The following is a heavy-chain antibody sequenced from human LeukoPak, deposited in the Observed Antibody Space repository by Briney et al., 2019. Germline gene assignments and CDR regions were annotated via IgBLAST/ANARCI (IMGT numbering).Heavy chain of an antibody. Sequence: PSETLSLTCTVSGGSISSYYWSWIRQPPGKGLEWIGYIYYSGSTNYNPPLKSRVTISVDTSKNQFSLKLSSVTAADTAVYYCARSGTAVAAPSFDYWGQGTLVTVSS. D-gene: IGHD6-19*01. V-gene: IGHV4-59*01. CDR1: GGSISSYY. J-gene: IGHJ4*02. CDR2: IYYSGST. CDR3: ARSGTAVAAPSFDY.